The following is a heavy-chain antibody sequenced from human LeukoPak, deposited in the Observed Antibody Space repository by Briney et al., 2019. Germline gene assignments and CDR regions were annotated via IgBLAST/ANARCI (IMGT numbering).Heavy chain of an antibody. CDR3: AREEVVVVAATVGHYFDY. D-gene: IGHD2-15*01. J-gene: IGHJ4*02. CDR2: IIPIFGIA. CDR1: GGTFSSDA. V-gene: IGHV1-69*17. Sequence: SVKVSCKASGGTFSSDAISWVRQAPGQGLEWMGWIIPIFGIANYAQKFQGRVTITADKSTSTAYMELSSLRSEDTAVYYCAREEVVVVAATVGHYFDYWGQGTLVTASS.